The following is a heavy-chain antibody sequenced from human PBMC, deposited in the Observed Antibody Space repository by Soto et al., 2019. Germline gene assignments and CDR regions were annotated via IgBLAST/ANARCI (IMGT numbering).Heavy chain of an antibody. V-gene: IGHV4-31*03. Sequence: QVQLQESGPGLVKPSQTLSLTCTVSGGSISSGGYYWSWIRQHPGKGLGWIGYIYYSGSTYYNPSLKSRVTISVDTSKNQFSLKLSSVTAADTAVYYCARDGRYCSGGSCPEYYFDYWGQGTLVTVSS. CDR1: GGSISSGGYY. CDR3: ARDGRYCSGGSCPEYYFDY. J-gene: IGHJ4*02. D-gene: IGHD2-15*01. CDR2: IYYSGST.